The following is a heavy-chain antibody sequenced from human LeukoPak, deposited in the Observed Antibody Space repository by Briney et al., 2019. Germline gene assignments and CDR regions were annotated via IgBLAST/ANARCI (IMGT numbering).Heavy chain of an antibody. J-gene: IGHJ6*02. CDR1: GFTFSSYW. CDR2: INSDGTST. V-gene: IGHV3-74*01. D-gene: IGHD6-6*01. Sequence: GGSLTLSCAAFGFTFSSYWIHWVRRAPGKGPVWVSRINSDGTSTTYADPVKGRFTISRDSAKNTVYLQMNSLRAEDTAVYYCVRGGGADRPYGLDVWGQGTTVTVSS. CDR3: VRGGGADRPYGLDV.